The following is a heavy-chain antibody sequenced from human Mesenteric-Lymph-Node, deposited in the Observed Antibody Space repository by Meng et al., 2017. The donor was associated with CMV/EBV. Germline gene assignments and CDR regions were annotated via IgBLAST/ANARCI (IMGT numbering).Heavy chain of an antibody. D-gene: IGHD1-7*01. Sequence: GGSLRLSCAASGFPFGSDVMNWVRQAPGKGLVWVARINPDGAITTYVDSVKGRFTVSRDNAKSTLYLQMNSLRAEDTAVYYCARDRNYIFDFWGRGTLVTVSS. CDR1: GFPFGSDV. CDR3: ARDRNYIFDF. V-gene: IGHV3-74*03. CDR2: INPDGAIT. J-gene: IGHJ4*02.